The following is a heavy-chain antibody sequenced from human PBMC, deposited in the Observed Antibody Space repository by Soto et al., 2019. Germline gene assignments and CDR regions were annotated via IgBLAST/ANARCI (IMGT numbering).Heavy chain of an antibody. D-gene: IGHD5-12*01. J-gene: IGHJ6*02. CDR1: GGSISSGGYY. CDR2: IYYSGST. Sequence: SETLSLTCTVSGGSISSGGYYWSWIRQHPGKGLEWIGYIYYSGSTYYNPSLKSRVTISVDTSKNQFSLKLSSVTAADTAVYYCARNKTRGYGTYYYYYYGMDVWGQGTTVTVSS. V-gene: IGHV4-31*03. CDR3: ARNKTRGYGTYYYYYYGMDV.